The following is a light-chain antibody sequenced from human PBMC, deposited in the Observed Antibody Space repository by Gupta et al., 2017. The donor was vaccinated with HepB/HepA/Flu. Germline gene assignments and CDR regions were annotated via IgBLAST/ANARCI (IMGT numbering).Light chain of an antibody. CDR2: HAS. CDR3: KQHNDWLI. Sequence: IHHASTRPSGVPARFSGSGSGTAFTLTISSLQSEDSAVYYCKQHNDWLIFGGGTKVEIK. V-gene: IGKV3-15*01. J-gene: IGKJ4*01.